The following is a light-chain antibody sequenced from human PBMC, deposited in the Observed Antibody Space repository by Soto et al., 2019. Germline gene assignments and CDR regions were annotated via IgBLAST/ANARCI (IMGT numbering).Light chain of an antibody. CDR3: TSYTSSAAVV. J-gene: IGLJ2*01. V-gene: IGLV2-14*01. CDR2: EVS. CDR1: SSDVGDY. Sequence: QSVLTQPASVSGSPGQSITISCTGSSSDVGDYLSWYQHHPGKVPKLMIYEVSNRPSGVSNRFSGSKSGNTASLTISGLQAADEADYYCTSYTSSAAVVFGGGTKLTVL.